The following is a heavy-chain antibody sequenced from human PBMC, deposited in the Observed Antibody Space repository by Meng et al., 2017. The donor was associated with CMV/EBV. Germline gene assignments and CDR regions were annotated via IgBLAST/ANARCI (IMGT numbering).Heavy chain of an antibody. CDR3: ARGSDRDYYGMDV. CDR2: ISSSSSTI. CDR1: GFTFSSYS. V-gene: IGHV3-48*04. Sequence: GESLKISCAASGFTFSSYSMNWVRQAPGKGLEWVSYISSSSSTIYYADSVKGRFTISRDNAKNSLYLQMNSLRAEDTAVYYCARGSDRDYYGMDVWGQGTTVTVSS. J-gene: IGHJ6*02.